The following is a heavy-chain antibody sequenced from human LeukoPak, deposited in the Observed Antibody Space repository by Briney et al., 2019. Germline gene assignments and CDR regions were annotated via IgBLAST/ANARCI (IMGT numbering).Heavy chain of an antibody. CDR1: GGFISSSNW. CDR3: AREVVAAPGTVDY. J-gene: IGHJ4*02. V-gene: IGHV4-4*02. Sequence: SGTLSLTCAVSGGFISSSNWWSWVRQPPGKGLEWIGEIYHSGSTNYNPSLKSRVTISVDKSKNQFSLKLTSVTAADTAVYYCAREVVAAPGTVDYWGQGTLVTVSS. D-gene: IGHD6-13*01. CDR2: IYHSGST.